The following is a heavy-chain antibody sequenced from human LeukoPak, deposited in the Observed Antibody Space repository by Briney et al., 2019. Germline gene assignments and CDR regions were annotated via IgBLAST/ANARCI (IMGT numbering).Heavy chain of an antibody. J-gene: IGHJ6*02. CDR3: AKDIPKGYSSGWYSNYYYGMDV. Sequence: PGGSLRLSCAASGFTFDDYAMHWVRQAPGKGLEGVSLISWDGDSTYYADSVKGRFTIYRDNSKNSLYLQMNSLRTEDTALYYCAKDIPKGYSSGWYSNYYYGMDVWGQGTTVTVSS. CDR1: GFTFDDYA. CDR2: ISWDGDST. V-gene: IGHV3-43*02. D-gene: IGHD6-19*01.